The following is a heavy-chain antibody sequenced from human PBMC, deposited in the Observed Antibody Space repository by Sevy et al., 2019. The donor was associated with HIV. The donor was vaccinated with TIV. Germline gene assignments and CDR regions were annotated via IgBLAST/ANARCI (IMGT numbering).Heavy chain of an antibody. J-gene: IGHJ4*02. Sequence: SETLSLTCAVYRGSFTGYYWSWIRQPPGKGLEWIGEINHSGSTTYNPSLKSRVTISVDTSKNQFSLRLTSVTAADTAVYYCARCVGNSYGYDPDYWGQGTLVTVSS. CDR2: INHSGST. CDR1: RGSFTGYY. V-gene: IGHV4-34*01. D-gene: IGHD5-18*01. CDR3: ARCVGNSYGYDPDY.